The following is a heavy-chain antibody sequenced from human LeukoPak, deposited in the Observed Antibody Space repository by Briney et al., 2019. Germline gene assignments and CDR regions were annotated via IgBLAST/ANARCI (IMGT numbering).Heavy chain of an antibody. CDR3: AKDRMGVVAATFWFDP. V-gene: IGHV3-23*01. CDR2: ISGSGGST. D-gene: IGHD2-15*01. CDR1: GFTFSSYA. J-gene: IGHJ5*02. Sequence: GGSLRLSCAASGFTFSSYAMSWVRQAPGKGLEWVSAISGSGGSTYYADSVKGRVTISRDNSKNTLYLQMNSLRAEDTAVYYCAKDRMGVVAATFWFDPWGQGTLVTVSS.